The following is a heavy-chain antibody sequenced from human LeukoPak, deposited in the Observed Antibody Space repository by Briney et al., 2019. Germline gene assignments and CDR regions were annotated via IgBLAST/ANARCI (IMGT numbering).Heavy chain of an antibody. CDR2: IRYDGSNK. D-gene: IGHD2-2*01. Sequence: QPGGSLRLSCAASGFTFSSYGMHWARQAPGKGLEWVAFIRYDGSNKYYADSVKGRFTISRDNSKNTLYLQMNSLRAEDTAVYYCAKSPGRYCSSTSCKGHWGQGTLVTVSS. CDR3: AKSPGRYCSSTSCKGH. CDR1: GFTFSSYG. J-gene: IGHJ4*02. V-gene: IGHV3-30*02.